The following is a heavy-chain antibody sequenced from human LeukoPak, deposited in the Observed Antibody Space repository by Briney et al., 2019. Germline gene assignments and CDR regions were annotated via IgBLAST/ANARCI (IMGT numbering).Heavy chain of an antibody. V-gene: IGHV3-7*03. CDR3: ARVIGFVDSFDY. J-gene: IGHJ4*02. Sequence: GRSLRLSCAASGFTFSSYGMHWVRQAPGKGLEWVANIKQDGSEKYYVDSVKGRFTISRDNAKNSLYLQMNSLRAEDTAVYYCARVIGFVDSFDYWGQGTLVTVSS. D-gene: IGHD3-3*01. CDR2: IKQDGSEK. CDR1: GFTFSSYG.